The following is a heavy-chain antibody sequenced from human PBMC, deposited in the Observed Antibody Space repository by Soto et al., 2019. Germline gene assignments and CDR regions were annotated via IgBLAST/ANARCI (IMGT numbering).Heavy chain of an antibody. V-gene: IGHV3-13*01. CDR3: AKSQEVGAHFFDS. CDR2: IGTAGDT. D-gene: IGHD2-15*01. CDR1: GVTFCGLD. Sequence: PGGFLRLSCEAAGVTFCGLDIHRVRQPPGKGLEWVSSIGTAGDTYYAVSVKGRFTISRDNAKNSLSLQMNSLRAGDMAVYFCAKSQEVGAHFFDSWGQGTQVTVSS. J-gene: IGHJ4*02.